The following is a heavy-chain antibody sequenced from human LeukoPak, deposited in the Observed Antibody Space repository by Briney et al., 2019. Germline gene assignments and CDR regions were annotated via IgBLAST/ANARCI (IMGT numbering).Heavy chain of an antibody. D-gene: IGHD3-3*01. V-gene: IGHV3-21*01. J-gene: IGHJ6*03. CDR3: ARDLRPPDFWSGYYDMDV. CDR1: GFTFSSYS. Sequence: GGSLRLSCAASGFTFSSYSMNWVRQAPGKGLEWVSSISSSSSYIYYADSVKGRFTISRDNAKNSLYLQMNSLRAEDTAVHYCARDLRPPDFWSGYYDMDVWGKGTTVTVSS. CDR2: ISSSSSYI.